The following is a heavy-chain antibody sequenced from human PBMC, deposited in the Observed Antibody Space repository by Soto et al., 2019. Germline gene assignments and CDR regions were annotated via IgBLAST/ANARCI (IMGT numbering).Heavy chain of an antibody. CDR2: ISGSGGST. CDR3: AKHPRRLSYSNLWSSSNWFDR. D-gene: IGHD3-3*01. V-gene: IGHV3-23*01. Sequence: PGGSLRLSCAASAFTFISYAMSWVRQAPGKRLEWVSAISGSGGSTYYADSVKGRFTISRDNAKNTLYMRMNRLSAEHTSLYYCAKHPRRLSYSNLWSSSNWFDRWGQGSLV. J-gene: IGHJ5*02. CDR1: AFTFISYA.